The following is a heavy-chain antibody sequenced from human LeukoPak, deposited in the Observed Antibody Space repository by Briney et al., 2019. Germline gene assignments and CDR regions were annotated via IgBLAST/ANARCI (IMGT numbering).Heavy chain of an antibody. CDR2: INPNSGGT. Sequence: ASVKVSCKASGYTFTSYGISWVRQAPGQGLEWMGWINPNSGGTNYAQKFQGRVTMTRDMSTSTVYMELSSLRSEDTAVYYCARAPYYGSGSYYNGLLFDSWGQGTLVTVSS. J-gene: IGHJ4*02. V-gene: IGHV1-2*02. CDR1: GYTFTSYG. D-gene: IGHD3-10*01. CDR3: ARAPYYGSGSYYNGLLFDS.